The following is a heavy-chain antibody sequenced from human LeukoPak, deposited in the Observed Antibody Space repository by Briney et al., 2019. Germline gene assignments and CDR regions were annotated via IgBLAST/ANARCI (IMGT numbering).Heavy chain of an antibody. V-gene: IGHV5-51*01. J-gene: IGHJ3*02. D-gene: IGHD4-17*01. CDR2: IYPGDSDT. CDR3: ARLRADYGDYVSAFDI. CDR1: GYSFTSYW. Sequence: GESLQISCKGSGYSFTSYWIGWVRPLPGKGLEWMGIIYPGDSDTRYSPSFQGQVTISADKSISTAYLQWSSLKASDTAMYYCARLRADYGDYVSAFDIWGQGTMVTVS.